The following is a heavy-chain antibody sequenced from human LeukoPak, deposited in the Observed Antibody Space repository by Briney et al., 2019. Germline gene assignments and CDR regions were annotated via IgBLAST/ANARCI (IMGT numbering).Heavy chain of an antibody. CDR3: AKATARSCSGPSCYPLDY. CDR1: GFTFSSSA. Sequence: GGSLRLSCAAPGFTFSSSAMTWVRQAPGKGLERVSSITDSGGETYYIDSVNGRFTLSGDNSKNTLYLQLTSLRAEDTALYYCAKATARSCSGPSCYPLDYWGQGTLVTVSS. V-gene: IGHV3-23*01. D-gene: IGHD2-15*01. J-gene: IGHJ4*02. CDR2: ITDSGGET.